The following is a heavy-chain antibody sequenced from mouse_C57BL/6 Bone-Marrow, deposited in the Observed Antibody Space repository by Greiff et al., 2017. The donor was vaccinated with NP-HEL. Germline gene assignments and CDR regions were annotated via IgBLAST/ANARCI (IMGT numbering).Heavy chain of an antibody. D-gene: IGHD1-1*01. V-gene: IGHV2-6-1*01. CDR3: ARHEDYGSSFYAMDY. CDR2: IWSDGST. CDR1: GFSLTSYG. Sequence: QVTLKESGPGLVAPSQSLSITCTVSGFSLTSYGVHWVRQPPGKGLEWLVVIWSDGSTTYNSALKSRLSISKDNSKSQVFLKMNSLQTDDTAMYYCARHEDYGSSFYAMDYWGQGTSVTVSS. J-gene: IGHJ4*01.